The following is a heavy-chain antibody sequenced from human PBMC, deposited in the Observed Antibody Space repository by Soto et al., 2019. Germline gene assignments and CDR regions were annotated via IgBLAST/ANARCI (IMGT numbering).Heavy chain of an antibody. D-gene: IGHD3-22*01. CDR1: GFTFSSYG. Sequence: PGGSLRLSCAASGFTFSSYGMHWVRQAPGKGLEWVAVISYDGSNKYYADSVKGRFTISRDNSKNTLYLQMNSLRAEDTAVYYCARGMIVVVPQKAFDIWGQGTMVTVSS. V-gene: IGHV3-30*03. CDR2: ISYDGSNK. J-gene: IGHJ3*02. CDR3: ARGMIVVVPQKAFDI.